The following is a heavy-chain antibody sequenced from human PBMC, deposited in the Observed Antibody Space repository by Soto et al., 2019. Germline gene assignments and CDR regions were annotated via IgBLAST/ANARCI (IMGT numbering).Heavy chain of an antibody. D-gene: IGHD2-15*01. CDR1: GFTFSSYA. CDR2: ISGSGGNI. J-gene: IGHJ6*02. Sequence: PGGSLRLSCSASGFTFSSYAMSWVRQAPRKGLEWVSAISGSGGNIYYADSVKGRFTISRDNSKNTLYLEMNSLRAEDTAVYYCAKDKGPSVGATPGYYYQGLDVWGQGTTVTVSS. CDR3: AKDKGPSVGATPGYYYQGLDV. V-gene: IGHV3-23*01.